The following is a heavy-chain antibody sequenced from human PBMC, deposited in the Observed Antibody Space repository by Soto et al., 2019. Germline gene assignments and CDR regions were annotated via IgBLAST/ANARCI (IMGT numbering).Heavy chain of an antibody. Sequence: EVQLVESGGGLIQPGGSLRLSCAASGFTVSGNYMSWVRQAPGKGLEWVSVIYSGGSTYYADSVKGRFTISRDNSKNTLYLQMNSLRAEDTAVYYCAREPVAAAGNYYYGMDVWGQGTTVTVSS. CDR1: GFTVSGNY. D-gene: IGHD6-13*01. J-gene: IGHJ6*02. CDR2: IYSGGST. CDR3: AREPVAAAGNYYYGMDV. V-gene: IGHV3-53*01.